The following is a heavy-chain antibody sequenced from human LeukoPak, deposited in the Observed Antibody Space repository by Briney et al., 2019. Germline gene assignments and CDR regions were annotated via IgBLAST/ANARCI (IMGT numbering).Heavy chain of an antibody. CDR2: ISGSGGST. Sequence: GGSLRLSCAASGFTFSSYAMSWVRQPPGKGLEWVSAISGSGGSTYYADSVKGRFTISRDNAKNTLYLQMNSLRAEDTAVYYCAKHRDIFYYFDYWGQGTLVTVSS. D-gene: IGHD2-15*01. CDR1: GFTFSSYA. J-gene: IGHJ4*02. V-gene: IGHV3-23*01. CDR3: AKHRDIFYYFDY.